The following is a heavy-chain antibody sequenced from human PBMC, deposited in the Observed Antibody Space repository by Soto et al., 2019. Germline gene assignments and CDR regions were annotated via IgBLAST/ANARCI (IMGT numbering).Heavy chain of an antibody. D-gene: IGHD6-13*01. CDR3: ARDLYSSTTGCAAGSRY. CDR2: NYHSGIT. J-gene: IGHJ4*02. V-gene: IGHV4-4*02. CDR1: GGSISSSNW. Sequence: QVQLQESGPGLVKPSGTLSLTCAVSGGSISSSNWWSWVRQPPGKGLEWIGENYHSGITNYNPSLKSRVTISVDKSKNQFSRELSSVTAADTAVYYCARDLYSSTTGCAAGSRYWGQGTLVTVSS.